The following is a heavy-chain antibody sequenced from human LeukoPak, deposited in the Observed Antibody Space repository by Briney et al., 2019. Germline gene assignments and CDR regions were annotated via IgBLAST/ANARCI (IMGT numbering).Heavy chain of an antibody. Sequence: GGSLRLSCAASGFAFRNYDMHWVRQATGKGLEWVSAIGTAGDTYYPGSVKGRFTISRENAKNSLYLQINSLRAGDTAVYYCARVLTARSGGYDAFDFWGQGTMVTVSS. V-gene: IGHV3-13*01. J-gene: IGHJ3*01. CDR2: IGTAGDT. CDR1: GFAFRNYD. CDR3: ARVLTARSGGYDAFDF. D-gene: IGHD6-25*01.